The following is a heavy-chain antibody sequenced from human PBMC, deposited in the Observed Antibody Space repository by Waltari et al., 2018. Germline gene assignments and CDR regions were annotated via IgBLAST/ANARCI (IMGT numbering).Heavy chain of an antibody. CDR3: AKAVQPDYFYMDV. Sequence: EVQLVESGGGLVQPGGSLSLSCAASGVTFSSYVMSWVRQAPGKGLEWVSSISGSGSVTYYADSVKGRFTISRDSSKNTLYLQMNSLRAEDTAVFYCAKAVQPDYFYMDVWGKGTPVTVSS. V-gene: IGHV3-23*04. D-gene: IGHD1-1*01. CDR1: GVTFSSYV. J-gene: IGHJ6*03. CDR2: ISGSGSVT.